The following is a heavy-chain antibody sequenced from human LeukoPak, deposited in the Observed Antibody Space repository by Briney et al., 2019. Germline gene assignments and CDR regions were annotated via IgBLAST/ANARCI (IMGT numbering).Heavy chain of an antibody. CDR1: GFTFSTSW. CDR2: IKPDGTYE. J-gene: IGHJ4*02. V-gene: IGHV3-7*04. CDR3: AGSHSYAFDS. D-gene: IGHD2-21*01. Sequence: GGSLRLSCSPSGFTFSTSWMTWVRQAPGKGLEWVANIKPDGTYEQYLESVKGRFTISRDNAKNSLFLQMNSLRAEDTAVYYCAGSHSYAFDSWGQGTLVTVSS.